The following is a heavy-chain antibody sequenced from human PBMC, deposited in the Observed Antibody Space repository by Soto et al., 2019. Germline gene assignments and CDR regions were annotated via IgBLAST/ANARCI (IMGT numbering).Heavy chain of an antibody. CDR3: TKSADSAGWGVDF. CDR1: GFMFDSYA. CDR2: ISPGGDRI. Sequence: GGSLRLSCVASGFMFDSYAMNWVPQAPGKGLEWVSYISPGGDRIYYAESLKGRITISRDNARNSLSLQMNILSDEDTAVYYCTKSADSAGWGVDFWGQGTLVTVSS. V-gene: IGHV3-48*02. J-gene: IGHJ4*02. D-gene: IGHD6-19*01.